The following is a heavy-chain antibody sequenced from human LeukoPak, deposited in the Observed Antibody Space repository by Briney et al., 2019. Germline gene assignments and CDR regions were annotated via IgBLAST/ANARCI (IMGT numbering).Heavy chain of an antibody. CDR3: AKDQLPYYDSSGYL. CDR1: GFTVSSYA. J-gene: IGHJ4*02. Sequence: PGGSLRLSCAASGFTVSSYAMSWVRQAPGKGLEWVSAISGSGGSTYYADSVKGRFTISRDNSKNTLYLQMNSLRAEDTAVYYCAKDQLPYYDSSGYLWGQGTLVTVSS. D-gene: IGHD3-22*01. CDR2: ISGSGGST. V-gene: IGHV3-23*01.